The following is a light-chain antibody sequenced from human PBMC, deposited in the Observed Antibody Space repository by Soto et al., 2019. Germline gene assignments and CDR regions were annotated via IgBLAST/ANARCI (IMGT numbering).Light chain of an antibody. V-gene: IGKV3-11*01. CDR2: NAS. Sequence: EIVLTPSPATLSLSPXERXSLSCMASQSVSTFLAWFQQKPGQPPRLLIYNASNRTTGIPARFSGSGSGTDFTLTISSLQSEDFAVYYCQQYNNWPPITFGQGTRLEI. J-gene: IGKJ5*01. CDR3: QQYNNWPPIT. CDR1: QSVSTF.